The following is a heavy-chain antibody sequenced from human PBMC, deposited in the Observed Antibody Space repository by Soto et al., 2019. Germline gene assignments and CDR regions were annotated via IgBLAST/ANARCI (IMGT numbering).Heavy chain of an antibody. CDR1: GFTFSDNS. J-gene: IGHJ6*02. CDR3: ARGGQQLHGMDV. D-gene: IGHD6-13*01. V-gene: IGHV3-11*01. CDR2: ISSSGSPI. Sequence: QVQLVEFGGGLVKPGGSLRLSCAASGFTFSDNSMTWIRQAPGKGLEWVSYISSSGSPIYYADSVKGRFTISRDNAKNSLYLQMNSLRAADTAVYYWARGGQQLHGMDVWGQGTTVTVSS.